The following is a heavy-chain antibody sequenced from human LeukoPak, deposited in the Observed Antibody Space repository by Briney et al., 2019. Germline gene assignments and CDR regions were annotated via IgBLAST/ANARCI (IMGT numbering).Heavy chain of an antibody. Sequence: GGSLRLSCAASRFTFSSHGMHWVRQAPGKGLEWVALISYDGSNKYYADSVKGRFTISRDNSKNTLYLQMNSLRVEDTAVYYCAKESAYCSGGTCFDPWGQGTLVTVSS. CDR3: AKESAYCSGGTCFDP. V-gene: IGHV3-30*18. CDR1: RFTFSSHG. D-gene: IGHD2-15*01. CDR2: ISYDGSNK. J-gene: IGHJ5*02.